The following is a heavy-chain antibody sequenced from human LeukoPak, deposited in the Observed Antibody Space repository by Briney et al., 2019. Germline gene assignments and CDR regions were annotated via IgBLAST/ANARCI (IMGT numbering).Heavy chain of an antibody. J-gene: IGHJ4*02. V-gene: IGHV3-7*01. Sequence: GGSLRLSCAASGFTFSSYWMSWVRQAPGKGLEWVANIRQDGSEKYYADSVKGRFTISRDNSKNTLYLQMNSLRAEDTAVYYCARVHWYYFDYWGQGTLVTVSS. CDR2: IRQDGSEK. CDR3: ARVHWYYFDY. CDR1: GFTFSSYW.